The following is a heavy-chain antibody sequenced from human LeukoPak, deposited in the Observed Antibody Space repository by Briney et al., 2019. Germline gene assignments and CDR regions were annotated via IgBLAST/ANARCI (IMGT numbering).Heavy chain of an antibody. V-gene: IGHV1-2*02. CDR2: VNPNSGDT. J-gene: IGHJ4*02. CDR3: AGEYCSGGTCRQGFDY. CDR1: GYTFTGYY. Sequence: ASVKLSCKASGYTFTGYYMHWVRQAPGQGLEYMGWVNPNSGDTNHAQNFQGRVTLTRDTSISTAYMELSSLRSDDSALCYCAGEYCSGGTCRQGFDYWGQGTLVTVSS. D-gene: IGHD2-15*01.